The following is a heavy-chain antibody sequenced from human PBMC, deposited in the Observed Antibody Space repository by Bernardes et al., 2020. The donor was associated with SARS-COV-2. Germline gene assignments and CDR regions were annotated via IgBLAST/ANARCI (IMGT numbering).Heavy chain of an antibody. J-gene: IGHJ4*02. CDR3: AQGAERGTFDY. D-gene: IGHD1-26*01. V-gene: IGHV3-30*02. CDR2: IRYDGSKE. Sequence: VGSLRLSCVGSGFTFRRYGMHWVRQAPGKGLEWVAVIRYDGSKEEYVDSVKGRFTISRDNSKQTLYLQMNNLTSEDTAVYYCAQGAERGTFDYWGQGTLVTVSS. CDR1: GFTFRRYG.